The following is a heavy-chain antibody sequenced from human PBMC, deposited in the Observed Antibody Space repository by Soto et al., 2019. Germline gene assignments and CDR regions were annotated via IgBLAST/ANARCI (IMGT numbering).Heavy chain of an antibody. CDR1: GFTISTFA. J-gene: IGHJ5*02. D-gene: IGHD2-21*01. Sequence: PGGSLRLSCAASGFTISTFAMTWVRQAPGRGLECVSGITGSGGQIHYADSVKGRLTISTDQSKNTPYLQMSSLREEYTALYYCAKDAVYKDGLWLMDSWGQGTLVTVSS. CDR2: ITGSGGQI. CDR3: AKDAVYKDGLWLMDS. V-gene: IGHV3-23*01.